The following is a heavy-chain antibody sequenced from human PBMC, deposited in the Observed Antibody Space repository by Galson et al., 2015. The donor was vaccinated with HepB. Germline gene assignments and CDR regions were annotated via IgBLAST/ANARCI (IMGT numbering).Heavy chain of an antibody. V-gene: IGHV1-18*01. J-gene: IGHJ5*02. D-gene: IGHD2-15*01. Sequence: SVKVSCKASGYTFSTYSITWVRQAPGQGLEWMGWINPYNRDTYYARKFQGRVTMTTDTFTSTAYMELRSLRSDDTAGYYCARGALVGVVGGGQNNWFDPWCQGTLVTASS. CDR3: ARGALVGVVGGGQNNWFDP. CDR1: GYTFSTYS. CDR2: INPYNRDT.